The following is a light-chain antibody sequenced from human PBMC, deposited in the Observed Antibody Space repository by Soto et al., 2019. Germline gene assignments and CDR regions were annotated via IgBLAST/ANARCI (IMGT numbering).Light chain of an antibody. J-gene: IGKJ2*01. Sequence: EIVLTQSPGTLSLSPGERATFSCRASQSVNSRNLAWYQQKPGQAPRLLIYAASSRATGIPDRFSGSGSGTDFTLTISRLEPDDFAVYYCQQFASSPLFGQGTKLEIK. CDR3: QQFASSPL. V-gene: IGKV3-20*01. CDR2: AAS. CDR1: QSVNSRN.